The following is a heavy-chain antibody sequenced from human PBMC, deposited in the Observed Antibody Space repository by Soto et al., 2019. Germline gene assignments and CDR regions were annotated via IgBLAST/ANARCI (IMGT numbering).Heavy chain of an antibody. Sequence: EVQLVESGGGLVQPGRSLRLSCAASGFTFGDYAMHWVRQVPGRGLEWVSGISWNRATIEYADSVQGRFTISRDNSKNTLYLQMNSLRAEDTALYYCARAYDFWSGIDYWGQGILVNVSS. CDR1: GFTFGDYA. CDR2: ISWNRATI. CDR3: ARAYDFWSGIDY. J-gene: IGHJ4*02. V-gene: IGHV3-9*01. D-gene: IGHD3-3*01.